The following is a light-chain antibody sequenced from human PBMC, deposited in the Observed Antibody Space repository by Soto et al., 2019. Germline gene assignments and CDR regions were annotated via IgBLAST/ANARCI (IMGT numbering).Light chain of an antibody. Sequence: QSALTQPPSASGSPGLSVTISCTGTSSDIGGNNYVSWYQQHPGKAPKLMIFEVSKRPSGVPDRFSGSKSGNTASLTVSGLQAEDEADYYCSSYAGTKTLVFGGGTKVTVL. CDR3: SSYAGTKTLV. V-gene: IGLV2-8*01. CDR2: EVS. J-gene: IGLJ2*01. CDR1: SSDIGGNNY.